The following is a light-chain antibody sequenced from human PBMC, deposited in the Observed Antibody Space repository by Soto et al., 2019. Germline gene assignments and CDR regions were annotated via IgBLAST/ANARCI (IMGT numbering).Light chain of an antibody. J-gene: IGLJ2*01. CDR3: SSYSSSTHLV. CDR2: DVT. Sequence: QSALTQPASVSGSPGQSITISCTGTSLDVGGYNFVSWYQQHPGEAPKLMIYDVTNRPSGVSNRFSGSKSGDTASLTISGLQAEDEADYYCSSYSSSTHLVFGGGTKLTVL. V-gene: IGLV2-14*01. CDR1: SLDVGGYNF.